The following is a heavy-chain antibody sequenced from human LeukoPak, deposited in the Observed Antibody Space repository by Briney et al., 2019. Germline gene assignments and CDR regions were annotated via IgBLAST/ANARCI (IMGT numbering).Heavy chain of an antibody. D-gene: IGHD3-9*01. CDR1: GGSFSGYY. Sequence: SETLSLTCAVYGGSFSGYYWSWIRQPPGKGLEWIGEINHSGSTNYNPSLKSRVTISVDTSKNQFSLKLSSVTAADTAVYYCAGIRLHYDILTGYYRGYYYYGMDVWGQGTTVTVSS. CDR3: AGIRLHYDILTGYYRGYYYYGMDV. J-gene: IGHJ6*02. CDR2: INHSGST. V-gene: IGHV4-34*01.